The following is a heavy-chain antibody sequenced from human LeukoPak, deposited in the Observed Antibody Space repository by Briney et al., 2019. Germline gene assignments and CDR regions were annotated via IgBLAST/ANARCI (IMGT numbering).Heavy chain of an antibody. CDR2: ISSSSYI. V-gene: IGHV3-21*01. CDR1: GFTFSSYS. J-gene: IGHJ4*02. Sequence: GGSLRLSCAASGFTFSSYSMNWVRQAPGKGLEWVSSISSSSYIYYADSVKGRFTISRDNAKNSLYLQMNSLRAEDTAVYYCASLDLGYCSGGSCYGRDYWGQGTLVTVSS. CDR3: ASLDLGYCSGGSCYGRDY. D-gene: IGHD2-15*01.